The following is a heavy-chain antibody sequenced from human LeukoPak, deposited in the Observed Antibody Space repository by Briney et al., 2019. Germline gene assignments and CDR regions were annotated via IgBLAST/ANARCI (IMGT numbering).Heavy chain of an antibody. CDR3: ARASYSTDFDY. Sequence: SVKVSCKASGGTFSSYAISWVRQAPGQGLEWMGRIIPILGIANYAQKFQGRVTITADKSTSTAYMELSSLRSGDTAVYYCARASYSTDFDYWGQGTLVTVSS. CDR1: GGTFSSYA. V-gene: IGHV1-69*04. CDR2: IIPILGIA. J-gene: IGHJ4*02. D-gene: IGHD2-15*01.